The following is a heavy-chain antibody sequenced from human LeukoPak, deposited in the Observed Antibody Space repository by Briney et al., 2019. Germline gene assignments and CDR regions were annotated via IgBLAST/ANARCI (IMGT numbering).Heavy chain of an antibody. Sequence: ASVKVSCKVSGYSFSEVFMHWVRQAPGKGLEWMGGFDPEHDQTIYAQKLQGRVTMSADTSTDTAYMELSSLRSEDTAVYYCTRMDGLTAFDYWGQGTLVTVSS. CDR2: FDPEHDQT. CDR3: TRMDGLTAFDY. CDR1: GYSFSEVF. D-gene: IGHD3-10*01. V-gene: IGHV1-24*01. J-gene: IGHJ4*02.